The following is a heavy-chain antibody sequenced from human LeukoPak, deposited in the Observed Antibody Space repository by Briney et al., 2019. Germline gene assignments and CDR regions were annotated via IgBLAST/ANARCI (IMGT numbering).Heavy chain of an antibody. CDR2: ISAYNGNT. V-gene: IGHV1-18*01. J-gene: IGHJ3*02. Sequence: ASVKVSCKASGYTFTSYGISWVRQAPGQGLEWMGWISAYNGNTNYAQMLQGRVTMTTDTSTSTAYMELRGLRSDDTAVYYCARGLQETLGWLKAFSAFDIWGQGTMVTVSS. D-gene: IGHD5-24*01. CDR3: ARGLQETLGWLKAFSAFDI. CDR1: GYTFTSYG.